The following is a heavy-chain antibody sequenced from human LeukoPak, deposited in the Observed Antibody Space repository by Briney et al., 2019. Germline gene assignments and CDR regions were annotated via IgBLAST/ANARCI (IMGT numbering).Heavy chain of an antibody. J-gene: IGHJ3*02. CDR2: INYSGST. V-gene: IGHV4-34*01. CDR3: ARRTHRGYTMVRGVPRAFDI. D-gene: IGHD3-10*01. CDR1: GGSISSYC. Sequence: PSETLSLTCTVSGGSISSYCWSWIRQPPGKGLEWIGEINYSGSTNYNPSLKSRVTISVDTSKNQFSLKLSSVTAADTAVYYCARRTHRGYTMVRGVPRAFDIWGQGTMVTVSS.